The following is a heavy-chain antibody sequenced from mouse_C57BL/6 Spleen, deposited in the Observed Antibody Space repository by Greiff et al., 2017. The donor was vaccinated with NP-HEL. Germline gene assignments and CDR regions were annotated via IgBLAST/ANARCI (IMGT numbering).Heavy chain of an antibody. V-gene: IGHV1-26*01. Sequence: VQLQQSGPELVKPGASVKISCKASGYTFTDYYMNWVKQSHGKSLEWIGDINPNNGGTSYNQKFKGKATLTVDKSSSTAYMELRSLTSEDSAVYYCARVYPFDYWGQGTTLTVSS. D-gene: IGHD2-1*01. J-gene: IGHJ2*01. CDR2: INPNNGGT. CDR1: GYTFTDYY. CDR3: ARVYPFDY.